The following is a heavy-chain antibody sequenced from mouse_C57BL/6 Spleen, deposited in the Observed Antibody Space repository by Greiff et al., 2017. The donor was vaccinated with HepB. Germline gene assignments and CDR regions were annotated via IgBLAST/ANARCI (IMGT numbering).Heavy chain of an antibody. J-gene: IGHJ1*03. CDR3: ARELGAPYWYFDV. CDR2: IYPSDSET. CDR1: GYTFTSYW. Sequence: VQLQQPGAELVRPGSSVKLSCKASGYTFTSYWMDWVKQRPGQGLEWIGNIYPSDSETHYNQKFKDKATLTVDKSSSTAYMQLSSLTSEDSAVYYCARELGAPYWYFDVWGTGTTVTVSS. V-gene: IGHV1-61*01. D-gene: IGHD4-1*01.